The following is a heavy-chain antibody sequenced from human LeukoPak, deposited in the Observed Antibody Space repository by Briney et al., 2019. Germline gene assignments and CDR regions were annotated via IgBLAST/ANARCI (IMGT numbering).Heavy chain of an antibody. D-gene: IGHD5-18*01. CDR1: GFTFSSYW. V-gene: IGHV3-21*04. J-gene: IGHJ4*02. Sequence: GGSLRLSCAGSGFTFSSYWMHWVRQAPGKGLEWVSSISSSSSYIYYADSVKGRFTISRDNAKNSLYLQMNSLRAEDTALYHCARDRSYGSFDYWGQGTLVTVSS. CDR2: ISSSSSYI. CDR3: ARDRSYGSFDY.